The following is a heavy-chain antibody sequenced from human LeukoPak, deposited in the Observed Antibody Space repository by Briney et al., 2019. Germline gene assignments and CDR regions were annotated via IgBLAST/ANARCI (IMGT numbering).Heavy chain of an antibody. CDR3: TADSVYG. J-gene: IGHJ4*02. V-gene: IGHV3-15*01. CDR1: GFIFSSYS. Sequence: PGGSLRLSCAASGFIFSSYSMSWVRQAPGKGLEWIGRIKSKTDGGTTDYAAPVKGRFTISRDDSRNTLYLQMNSLKTEDTAVYYCTADSVYGWGQGTLVTVSS. CDR2: IKSKTDGGTT. D-gene: IGHD5/OR15-5a*01.